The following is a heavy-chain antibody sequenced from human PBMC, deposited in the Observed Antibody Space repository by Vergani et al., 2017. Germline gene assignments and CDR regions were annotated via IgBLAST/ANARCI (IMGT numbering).Heavy chain of an antibody. Sequence: QVTLKESCPVLVKPTETLTLTCTVSGFSFSNARMGVSWIRQPPGKALEWLAHIFSNDEKSYSTSLKSRLTISKDTSKSQVVLTMTNMDPVDTATYYCARIPPDSSGYKGFFYYYYYMDVWGKGTTVTVSS. D-gene: IGHD3-22*01. V-gene: IGHV2-26*01. CDR3: ARIPPDSSGYKGFFYYYYYMDV. CDR1: GFSFSNARMG. J-gene: IGHJ6*03. CDR2: IFSNDEK.